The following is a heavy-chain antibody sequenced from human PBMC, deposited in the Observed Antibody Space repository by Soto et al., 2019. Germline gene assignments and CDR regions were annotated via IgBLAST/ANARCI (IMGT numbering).Heavy chain of an antibody. V-gene: IGHV4-61*01. D-gene: IGHD2-21*02. J-gene: IGHJ4*02. Sequence: SETLSLTCTVSGGSVRGGSYSWTWIRQPPGKGLEWIGYIYYTGSTNYNPSLKSRVTISVDTSKNQFSLRLTSVTAADTAVYYCARTAVGHFNDYWGQGTLVTVSS. CDR3: ARTAVGHFNDY. CDR1: GGSVRGGSYS. CDR2: IYYTGST.